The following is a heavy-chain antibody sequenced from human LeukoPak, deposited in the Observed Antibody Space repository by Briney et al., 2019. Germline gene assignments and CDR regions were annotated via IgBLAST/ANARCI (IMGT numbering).Heavy chain of an antibody. J-gene: IGHJ4*02. D-gene: IGHD4-17*01. CDR3: ARVRDYGDYGARFDY. Sequence: GASVKVSCKASGYTFTSYGISWVRQAPGQGLERMGWISAYNGNTNYAQKLQGRVTMTTDTSTSTAYMELRSLRSDDTAVYYCARVRDYGDYGARFDYWGQGTLVTVSS. CDR1: GYTFTSYG. V-gene: IGHV1-18*01. CDR2: ISAYNGNT.